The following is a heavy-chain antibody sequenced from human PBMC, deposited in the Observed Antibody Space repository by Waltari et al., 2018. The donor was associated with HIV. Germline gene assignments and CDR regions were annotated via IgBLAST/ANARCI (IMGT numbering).Heavy chain of an antibody. V-gene: IGHV3-49*03. J-gene: IGHJ5*02. CDR1: GFTFGDYA. CDR3: TRGGEYQITFRYNWVDP. CDR2: MRREAYGGKT. D-gene: IGHD2-2*01. Sequence: EVQLVESGGGLVQPGRSLRLSCTASGFTFGDYAMSWFRQAPGKGRGWVGFMRREAYGGKTEYGEGGKGRFNISRDDSKSIAYLQMNSLKTEEKEVYYCTRGGEYQITFRYNWVDPWGQGTLVTVSS.